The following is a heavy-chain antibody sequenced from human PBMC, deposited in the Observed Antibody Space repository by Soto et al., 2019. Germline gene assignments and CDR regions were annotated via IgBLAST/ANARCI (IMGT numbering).Heavy chain of an antibody. CDR3: VKPASTPHFFYF. CDR1: GFTFSSYD. J-gene: IGHJ4*02. V-gene: IGHV3-30*02. Sequence: GGSLRLSCVGSGFTFSSYDMYWVRQAPGKGLEWVAFIFRDGSIKKYADSVKGRCTISRDNIENTVDLQVSSLRDDDTATYYCVKPASTPHFFYFWGQGALVTVSS. D-gene: IGHD3-16*01. CDR2: IFRDGSIK.